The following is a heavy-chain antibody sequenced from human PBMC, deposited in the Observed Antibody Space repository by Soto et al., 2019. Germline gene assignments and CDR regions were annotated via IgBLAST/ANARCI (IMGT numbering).Heavy chain of an antibody. V-gene: IGHV3-33*01. J-gene: IGHJ6*02. CDR1: GFTFSNCG. D-gene: IGHD2-8*02. CDR3: ARNMYSCFPLSVMHL. CDR2: IGYDGSKK. Sequence: PGGSLRLSCAASGFTFSNCGIHWVRQAPGKGLEGVAVIGYDGSKKWDEDSVKGRFIISRDNTNATLYLQMNSLRAEDTAVSYCARNMYSCFPLSVMHLWGQGPTVTVSS.